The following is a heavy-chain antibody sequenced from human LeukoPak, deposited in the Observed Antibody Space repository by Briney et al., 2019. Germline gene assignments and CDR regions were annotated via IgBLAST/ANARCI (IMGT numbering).Heavy chain of an antibody. D-gene: IGHD3-22*01. J-gene: IGHJ4*02. CDR2: ISAYNGNT. Sequence: ASVKVSCKASGYTFTSYGISWVRQAPGQGLEWMGWISAYNGNTNYAQKLQGRVTMTTDTSTSTAYMELRSLRSDDTAVYYCARDSDDYYDSSVLPGYWGQGTLVTVSS. CDR1: GYTFTSYG. CDR3: ARDSDDYYDSSVLPGY. V-gene: IGHV1-18*01.